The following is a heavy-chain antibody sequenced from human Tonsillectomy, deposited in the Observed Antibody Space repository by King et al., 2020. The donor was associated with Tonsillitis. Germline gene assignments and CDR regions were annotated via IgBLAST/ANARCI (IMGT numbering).Heavy chain of an antibody. J-gene: IGHJ4*02. CDR3: ARGTYYSDSSGYFYGN. CDR1: GYTFTSYY. Sequence: QLVQSGAEVKKPGASVKVSCKASGYTFTSYYMHWVRQAPGQGLEWMGIINPSDGSTSYAQKFQGRVTMTRDTSTSTVYMELSSLRSEDTAVYYCARGTYYSDSSGYFYGNWSQGTLVTVSS. V-gene: IGHV1-46*01. CDR2: INPSDGST. D-gene: IGHD3-22*01.